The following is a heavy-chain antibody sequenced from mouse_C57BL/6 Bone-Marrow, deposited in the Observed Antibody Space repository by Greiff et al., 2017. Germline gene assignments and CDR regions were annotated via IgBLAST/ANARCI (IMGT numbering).Heavy chain of an antibody. J-gene: IGHJ2*01. CDR1: GYTFTSYW. D-gene: IGHD2-3*01. CDR2: IHPNSGST. CDR3: ARYDVYYVDY. V-gene: IGHV1-64*01. Sequence: QVQLQQPGAELVKPGASVKLSCKASGYTFTSYWMHWVKQRPGQGLEWIGMIHPNSGSTNYNEKFKSKATLTVDKSSSTAYMQISSLTSEDSSVYYCARYDVYYVDYWGQGTTLTVSS.